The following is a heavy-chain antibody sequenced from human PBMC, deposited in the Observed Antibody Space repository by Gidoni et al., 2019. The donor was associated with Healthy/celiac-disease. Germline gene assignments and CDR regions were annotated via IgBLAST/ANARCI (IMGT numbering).Heavy chain of an antibody. CDR3: ASGSGSYAASYFDY. D-gene: IGHD1-26*01. Sequence: VQRVQTGAEAQQPGESVTISCKGSGYSFTSYWRGWVRQVPGKGLEWMVIIYPGDSDTRYSPCFQGQVTISADKSISTAYLQWSGLKASDTAMYYCASGSGSYAASYFDYWGQGTLVTVSS. J-gene: IGHJ4*02. V-gene: IGHV5-51*01. CDR1: GYSFTSYW. CDR2: IYPGDSDT.